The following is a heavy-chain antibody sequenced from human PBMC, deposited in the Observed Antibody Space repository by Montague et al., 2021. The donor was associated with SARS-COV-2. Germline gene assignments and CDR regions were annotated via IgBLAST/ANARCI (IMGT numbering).Heavy chain of an antibody. CDR3: ARDYGDYSYYYGLDV. J-gene: IGHJ6*02. V-gene: IGHV4-4*07. Sequence: SETLSLTCTVAGGSISSYYWSWIRQPAGKGLEWIGRIYSSGSTNXKPSLKSRVTMSVDTSKNQFSLKVSSVTAADTAVYYCARDYGDYSYYYGLDVWGQGTTVTVSS. CDR1: GGSISSYY. CDR2: IYSSGST. D-gene: IGHD4-17*01.